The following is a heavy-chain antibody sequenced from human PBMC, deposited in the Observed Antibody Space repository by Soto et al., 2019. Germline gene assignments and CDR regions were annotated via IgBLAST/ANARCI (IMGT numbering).Heavy chain of an antibody. CDR2: ISGSGGST. CDR1: GFTFSSYA. V-gene: IGHV3-23*01. D-gene: IGHD6-6*01. Sequence: GGSLRLSCAASGFTFSSYAMSWVRQAPGKGLEWVSAISGSGGSTYYADSVKGRFTISRDNSKNTLYLQMNSLRAEDTAVYYRAKVGAARLIWADYWGQGTLVTVSS. J-gene: IGHJ4*02. CDR3: AKVGAARLIWADY.